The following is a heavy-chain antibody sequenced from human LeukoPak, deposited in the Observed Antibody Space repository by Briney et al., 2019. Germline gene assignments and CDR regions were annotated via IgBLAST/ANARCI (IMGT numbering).Heavy chain of an antibody. D-gene: IGHD5-18*01. Sequence: GGSLRLPCAASGFTFSSYAMSWVRQAPGKGLEWVSAISGSGGSTYYADSVKGRFTISRDNSKNTLYLQMNSLRAEDTAVYYCAKGRGYSYGYRITPRGINYWGQGTLVTVSS. CDR2: ISGSGGST. V-gene: IGHV3-23*01. CDR1: GFTFSSYA. J-gene: IGHJ4*02. CDR3: AKGRGYSYGYRITPRGINY.